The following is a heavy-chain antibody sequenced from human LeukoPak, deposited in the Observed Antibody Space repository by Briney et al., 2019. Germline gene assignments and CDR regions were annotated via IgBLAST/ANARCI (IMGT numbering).Heavy chain of an antibody. CDR1: GCTFSSYA. CDR2: INAGNGNT. J-gene: IGHJ5*02. D-gene: IGHD4-17*01. CDR3: ARGPTTTVTKSWFDP. Sequence: ASVKVSCKASGCTFSSYAIHWVRQAPGQSLEWMGWINAGNGNTKYSQKFQGRVTITRDTSANTAYMELSSLRSEDTAVYYCARGPTTTVTKSWFDPWGQGTLVTVSS. V-gene: IGHV1-3*01.